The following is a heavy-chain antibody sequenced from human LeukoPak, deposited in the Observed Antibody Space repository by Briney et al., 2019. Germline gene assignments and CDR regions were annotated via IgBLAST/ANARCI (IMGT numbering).Heavy chain of an antibody. Sequence: SETLSLTCAVYGGSFSGYYWSWLRQPPGKGLEWIGEINHSGSTNYNPSLKSRVTISVDTSKNQLSLKLSSVTAADTAVYYCARRFGSSGYYYRDAFDIWGQGTMVTVSS. CDR2: INHSGST. J-gene: IGHJ3*02. CDR1: GGSFSGYY. V-gene: IGHV4-34*01. CDR3: ARRFGSSGYYYRDAFDI. D-gene: IGHD3-22*01.